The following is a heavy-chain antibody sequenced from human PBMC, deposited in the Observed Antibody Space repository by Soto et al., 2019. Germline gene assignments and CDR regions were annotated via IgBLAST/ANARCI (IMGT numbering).Heavy chain of an antibody. CDR3: ARNHGDYEVGYYYMDV. CDR1: GYSFTSYW. Sequence: PGESLKISCKGSGYSFTSYWIGWVRQMPGKGLEWMGIIYPGDSDTRYSPSFQGQVTISADKSISTAYLQWSSPKASDTAMYYCARNHGDYEVGYYYMDVWGKGTTVTVSS. D-gene: IGHD4-17*01. CDR2: IYPGDSDT. J-gene: IGHJ6*03. V-gene: IGHV5-51*01.